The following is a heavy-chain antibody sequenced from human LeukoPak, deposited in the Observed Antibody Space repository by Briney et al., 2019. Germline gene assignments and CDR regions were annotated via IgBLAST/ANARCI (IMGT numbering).Heavy chain of an antibody. Sequence: SQTLSLTCTVSGGSISSGDYYWSWIRQPPGKGLEWIGYIYYSGSTYYNPSLKSRVTISVDTSKNQFSLKLSSVTAADTAVYYCARSVGRGVYYDSSGYPDYWGQGTLVTVSS. CDR2: IYYSGST. D-gene: IGHD3-22*01. CDR3: ARSVGRGVYYDSSGYPDY. J-gene: IGHJ4*02. CDR1: GGSISSGDYY. V-gene: IGHV4-30-4*08.